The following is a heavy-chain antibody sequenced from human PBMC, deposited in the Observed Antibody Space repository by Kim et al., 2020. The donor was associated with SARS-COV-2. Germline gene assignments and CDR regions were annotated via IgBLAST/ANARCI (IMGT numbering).Heavy chain of an antibody. D-gene: IGHD2-2*01. CDR3: TAAGIGYCRKIGCYPGYY. V-gene: IGHV3-15*01. Sequence: GGSLRLSCAASGFTFTNAWMSWVRQTPGKGLEWVGRIKTKTDGGTTDYAAPVKGRFTISRDDSTNTLFLQMNSLKTEDTAVYYCTAAGIGYCRKIGCYPGYYWGQGTLVTVSS. CDR2: IKTKTDGGTT. CDR1: GFTFTNAW. J-gene: IGHJ4*02.